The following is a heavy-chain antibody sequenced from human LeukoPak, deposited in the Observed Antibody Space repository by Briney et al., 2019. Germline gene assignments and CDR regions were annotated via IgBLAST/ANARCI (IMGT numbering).Heavy chain of an antibody. V-gene: IGHV3-48*01. CDR2: ISYGSSTI. D-gene: IGHD6-19*01. CDR1: GFTFSGSP. Sequence: GGSLRLSCAASGFTFSGSPMNWVRQAPGKGLEWVSYISYGSSTIYYADSVKGRFTISRDNAKKSLYLQMNSLRAEDTAVYYCARARDRWLVESDFDYWGQGTLVTVSS. J-gene: IGHJ4*02. CDR3: ARARDRWLVESDFDY.